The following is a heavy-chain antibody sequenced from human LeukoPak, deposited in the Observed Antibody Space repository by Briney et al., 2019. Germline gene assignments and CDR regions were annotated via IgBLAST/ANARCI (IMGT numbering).Heavy chain of an antibody. CDR1: GFTFDDYG. Sequence: SGGSLRLSCAASGFTFDDYGMSWVRQAPGKGLEWASGINWNGGSTGYADSVKGRFTISRDNAKNSLYLQMNSLRAEDTALYYCAGSLWFGETVGVYWGQGTLVTVSS. J-gene: IGHJ4*02. D-gene: IGHD3-10*01. CDR3: AGSLWFGETVGVY. CDR2: INWNGGST. V-gene: IGHV3-20*04.